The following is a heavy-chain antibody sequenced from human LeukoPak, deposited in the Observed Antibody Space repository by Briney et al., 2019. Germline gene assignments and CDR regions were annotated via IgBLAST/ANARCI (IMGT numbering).Heavy chain of an antibody. CDR3: ARSYSGSYMALRLYNWFDP. J-gene: IGHJ5*02. D-gene: IGHD1-26*01. CDR2: IYYSGST. CDR1: GGSISSSSYY. V-gene: IGHV4-39*01. Sequence: PSETLSLTCTVSGGSISSSSYYWGWIRQPPGKGLEWIGSIYYSGSTYYNPSLKSRVTISVDTSKNQFSLKLSSVTAADTAVYYCARSYSGSYMALRLYNWFDPWGQGTLVTVSS.